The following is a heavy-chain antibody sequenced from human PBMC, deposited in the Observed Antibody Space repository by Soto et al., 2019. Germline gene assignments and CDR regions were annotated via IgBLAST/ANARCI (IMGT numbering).Heavy chain of an antibody. CDR3: ARGQGDNGYDLQIDH. D-gene: IGHD5-12*01. J-gene: IGHJ4*02. CDR1: GYTFPNYG. CDR2: ISAFNGKT. V-gene: IGHV1-18*01. Sequence: QVQLIQSGAEVKKPGASVKVSCKASGYTFPNYGINWVRQAPGQGLEWMGWISAFNGKTIYAQRFQGKFTMTTDTSATIAYMALRSLESDDTAVYYCARGQGDNGYDLQIDHWGQGTLVTVSS.